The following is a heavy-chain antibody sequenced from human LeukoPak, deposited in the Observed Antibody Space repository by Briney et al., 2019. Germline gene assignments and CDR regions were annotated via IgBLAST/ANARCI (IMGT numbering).Heavy chain of an antibody. CDR2: ISGSGGNS. CDR3: AREYGSGSYYYDY. Sequence: GSLRLSCAASGFTFTSYAMSWVRQAPGKGLEWVSAISGSGGNSHYADSVKGRFTLSRDNSKSTLYLQMNSLRAEDTAVYYCAREYGSGSYYYDYWGQGTLVTVSS. CDR1: GFTFTSYA. V-gene: IGHV3-23*01. D-gene: IGHD3-10*01. J-gene: IGHJ4*02.